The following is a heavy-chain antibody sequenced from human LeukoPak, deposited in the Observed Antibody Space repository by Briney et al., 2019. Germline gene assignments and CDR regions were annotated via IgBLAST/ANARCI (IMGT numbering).Heavy chain of an antibody. J-gene: IGHJ4*02. V-gene: IGHV4-59*01. CDR2: IYYSGST. CDR1: GGSISSYY. CDR3: ASTLNYYDSSGYYF. Sequence: PSETLSLTCTVSGGSISSYYWSWIRQPPGKGLEWIGYIYYSGSTNYNPSLKSRVTISVDTSKNQFSLKLSSVTAADTAVYYCASTLNYYDSSGYYFWGQGTLVTVSS. D-gene: IGHD3-22*01.